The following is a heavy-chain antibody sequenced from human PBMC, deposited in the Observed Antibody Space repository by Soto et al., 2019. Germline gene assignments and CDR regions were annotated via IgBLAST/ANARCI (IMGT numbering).Heavy chain of an antibody. D-gene: IGHD3-22*01. CDR2: IYPGDSDT. CDR3: ATYRRYYYDSSGYDY. V-gene: IGHV5-51*01. Sequence: GESLKISCKGSGYSFTSYWIGWVRQMSGKGLEWMGIIYPGDSDTRYSPSFQGQVTISADKSISTAYLQCSSLKASDTAMYYCATYRRYYYDSSGYDYWGQGTLVTVS. CDR1: GYSFTSYW. J-gene: IGHJ4*02.